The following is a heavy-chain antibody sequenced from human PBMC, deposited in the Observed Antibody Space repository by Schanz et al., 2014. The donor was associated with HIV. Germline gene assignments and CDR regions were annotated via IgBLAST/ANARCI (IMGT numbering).Heavy chain of an antibody. Sequence: QVQLVQSGAEVKKPGASVKVSCKASGYTFTSYGISWVRQAPGQGLEWMGWISAYNGNTKYAQRLQGRVTMTTDTSTSTAYMELRSLRSDDTAVYYCARDKTVATWAYYYGMDVWGQGTTVTVYS. J-gene: IGHJ6*02. CDR3: ARDKTVATWAYYYGMDV. V-gene: IGHV1-18*01. CDR1: GYTFTSYG. D-gene: IGHD4-4*01. CDR2: ISAYNGNT.